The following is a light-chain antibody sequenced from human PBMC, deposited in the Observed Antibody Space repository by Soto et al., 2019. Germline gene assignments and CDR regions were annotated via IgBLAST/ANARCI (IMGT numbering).Light chain of an antibody. CDR3: SSYTSSRTRV. CDR2: DVS. V-gene: IGLV2-14*01. CDR1: SSDVGGYNY. Sequence: QSALTQPASVSGSPGQSISISCTGTSSDVGGYNYVSWYQQYPGKAPELMIYDVSNRPSGVSNRFSGSKSANTASLTISGLQAEDEADYYCSSYTSSRTRVFGGGTKLNVL. J-gene: IGLJ2*01.